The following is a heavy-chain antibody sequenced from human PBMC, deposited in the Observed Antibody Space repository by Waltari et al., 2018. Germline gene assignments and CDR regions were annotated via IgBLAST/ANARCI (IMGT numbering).Heavy chain of an antibody. CDR3: ATYIGASVGTAAFDV. CDR2: ISYNGAT. Sequence: QLQLQESGPGLVKPSETLSLTCSVSGASITSTKHYWGWIRQPPGQGLEWLATISYNGATYSSPSLRGRVTVSRDTSMNYVSLKLGSVTAADTAVYYCATYIGASVGTAAFDVWGQGTMVTVSS. D-gene: IGHD5-12*01. V-gene: IGHV4-39*02. CDR1: GASITSTKHY. J-gene: IGHJ3*01.